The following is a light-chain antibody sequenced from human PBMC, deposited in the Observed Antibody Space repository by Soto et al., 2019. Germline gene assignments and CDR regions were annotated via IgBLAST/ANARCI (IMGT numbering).Light chain of an antibody. CDR3: SSYTTSNTRQIV. J-gene: IGLJ1*01. Sequence: QSVLTQPASVSGSPGQSITISCTGTNSDVGGYNYVSWYQQQPGKAPKFMIYDVSNRPSGVSNRFSGSKSGNTASLTISGLQAEDDADYYCSSYTTSNTRQIVFGTGTKLTVL. CDR2: DVS. V-gene: IGLV2-14*01. CDR1: NSDVGGYNY.